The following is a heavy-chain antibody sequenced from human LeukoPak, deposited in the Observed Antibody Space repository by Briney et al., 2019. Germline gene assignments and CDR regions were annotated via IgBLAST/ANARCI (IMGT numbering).Heavy chain of an antibody. CDR2: IYYSGST. J-gene: IGHJ5*02. V-gene: IGHV4-39*01. CDR3: ARHEYSGSYYGLSWFDP. D-gene: IGHD1-26*01. CDR1: GGSISSSGYY. Sequence: SETLSLTCTVSGGSISSSGYYWGWIRQSPGKGLEWIASIYYSGSTYYNPSLKSRVTISVDTSKNQLSLKLSSLTAADTAVYYCARHEYSGSYYGLSWFDPWGQGTLVTVSS.